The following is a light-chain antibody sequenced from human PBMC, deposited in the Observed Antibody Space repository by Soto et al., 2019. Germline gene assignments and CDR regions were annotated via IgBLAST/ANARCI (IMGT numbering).Light chain of an antibody. CDR3: QQYGTSPFT. CDR1: QYINTR. Sequence: EIVMTQSPATLSVSPGETTRLSCRASQYINTRLAWYQHRPGQAPRLLIYQTSIRAAGIPARFSASGSGTDFTLTISGLEPEDFAVYHCQQYGTSPFTFGQGTRLEIK. CDR2: QTS. V-gene: IGKV3-20*01. J-gene: IGKJ5*01.